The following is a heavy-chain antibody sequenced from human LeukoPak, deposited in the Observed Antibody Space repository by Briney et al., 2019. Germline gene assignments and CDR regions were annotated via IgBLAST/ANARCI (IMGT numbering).Heavy chain of an antibody. CDR3: AADGEYAFLV. J-gene: IGHJ3*01. CDR2: IINDGIAT. CDR1: GLTFHNTW. D-gene: IGHD2/OR15-2a*01. V-gene: IGHV3-74*01. Sequence: PGGSLRLSCAASGLTFHNTWMHWIRQAPGKGLVWVSRIINDGIATTYADSVKGRFTISRDNAKNTLYLQMNSLRADDTGVYYCAADGEYAFLVWGQGTMVTVSS.